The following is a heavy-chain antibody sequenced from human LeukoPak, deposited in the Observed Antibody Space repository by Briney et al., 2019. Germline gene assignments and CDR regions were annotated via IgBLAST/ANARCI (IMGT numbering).Heavy chain of an antibody. Sequence: GGSLRLSCAASGFTVSSNYMSWVRQAPGKGLEWVSVIYSGGSTYYADSVKGRFTISRDNSKNTLYLQMNSLRAEDTAVYYCARDKWLTQRGIEYYFDYWGQGTLVTVSS. CDR2: IYSGGST. J-gene: IGHJ4*02. V-gene: IGHV3-66*01. CDR3: ARDKWLTQRGIEYYFDY. D-gene: IGHD5-12*01. CDR1: GFTVSSNY.